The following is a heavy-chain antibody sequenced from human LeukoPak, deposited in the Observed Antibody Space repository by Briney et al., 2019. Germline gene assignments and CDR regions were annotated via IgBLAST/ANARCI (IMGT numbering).Heavy chain of an antibody. J-gene: IGHJ4*02. Sequence: GGSLRLSCAASGFTFSSYAMSWVRQAPGKGLEWVSTISGNGRSTYYGDSVKGRFTISRDNSKNTLSLQMNSLRAEDTAVYYCAKEYYVLLVYALGGGFDYWGRGTLVTVSS. CDR1: GFTFSSYA. V-gene: IGHV3-23*01. CDR2: ISGNGRST. D-gene: IGHD2-8*02. CDR3: AKEYYVLLVYALGGGFDY.